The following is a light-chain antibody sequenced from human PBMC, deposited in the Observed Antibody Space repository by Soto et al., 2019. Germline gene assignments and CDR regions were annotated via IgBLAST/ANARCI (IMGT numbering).Light chain of an antibody. CDR3: EAWDDSLNAYV. CDR2: SNN. J-gene: IGLJ1*01. Sequence: QSVLTQPPSASGAPGQCVSISCSGSSSSIGSNAVNWYQQLPGTAPKLLIYSNNQRPSGVPARFSGSKSGTSASLAISGLQSEDEADFYCEAWDDSLNAYVFGTGTKVTVL. CDR1: SSSIGSNA. V-gene: IGLV1-44*01.